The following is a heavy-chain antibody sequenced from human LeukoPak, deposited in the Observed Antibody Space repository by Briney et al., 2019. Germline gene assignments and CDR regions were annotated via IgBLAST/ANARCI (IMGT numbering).Heavy chain of an antibody. CDR2: INDSGSP. CDR3: ARGPHQHWPLGQF. D-gene: IGHD2-2*01. CDR1: GGSFNGYH. J-gene: IGHJ4*02. V-gene: IGHV4-34*01. Sequence: SETLSPTCEVNGGSFNGYHWTWIRQSPGKGLEWIGEINDSGSPIYSPSLRSRLTISVDTSKNQFSVTLTSVTVADTAVYYCARGPHQHWPLGQFWGQGSLVTVSS.